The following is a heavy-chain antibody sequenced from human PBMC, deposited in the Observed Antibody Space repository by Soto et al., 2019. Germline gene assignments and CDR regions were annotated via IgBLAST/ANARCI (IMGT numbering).Heavy chain of an antibody. D-gene: IGHD2-15*01. CDR3: ARSPSCGDGSCNRENWYDP. J-gene: IGHJ5*02. CDR2: IIPIFGTA. CDR1: GGTFSSYA. V-gene: IGHV1-69*13. Sequence: SVKVSCKASGGTFSSYAISWVRQAPGQGLEWMGGIIPIFGTANYAQKFQGRVTITADESTSTAYMELSSLRSDGTAVYFCARSPSCGDGSCNRENWYDPWGQGTLVTVSS.